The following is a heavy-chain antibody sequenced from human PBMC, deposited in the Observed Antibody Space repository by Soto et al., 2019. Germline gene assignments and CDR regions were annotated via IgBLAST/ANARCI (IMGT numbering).Heavy chain of an antibody. V-gene: IGHV1-18*01. CDR2: SSTYDGTT. CDR3: ARDQVFEDSRGNLAGY. CDR1: GYSFTSYG. Sequence: QVQLVQSGGEVKEPGASVQVSCKASGYSFTSYGINWVRQVPGQGLEWMGWSSTYDGTTKYAQKVQGRVTMTTDESTSTAYMELRSLRSDDTAVYYCARDQVFEDSRGNLAGYWGQGTLVTVSS. D-gene: IGHD3-22*01. J-gene: IGHJ4*02.